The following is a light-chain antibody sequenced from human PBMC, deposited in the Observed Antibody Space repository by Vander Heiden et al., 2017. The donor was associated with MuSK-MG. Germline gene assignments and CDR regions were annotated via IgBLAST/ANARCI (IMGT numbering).Light chain of an antibody. Sequence: EIVLTQSPGTLSLSPGEGVTLSCRASQSVSSSYVAWYQQKPGQPPRLLMYRASNRATGIPDRFSGSGSGTDFTLTISRLEPEDFAVYYCQQGGIPPSTFGQGTKVEI. CDR1: QSVSSSY. J-gene: IGKJ2*01. V-gene: IGKV3-20*01. CDR3: QQGGIPPST. CDR2: RAS.